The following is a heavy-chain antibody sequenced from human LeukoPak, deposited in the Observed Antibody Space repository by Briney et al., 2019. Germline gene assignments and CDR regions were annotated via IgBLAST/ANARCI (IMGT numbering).Heavy chain of an antibody. CDR3: AREGQQLGFDY. D-gene: IGHD6-13*01. Sequence: GGSLRLSCVACGFTVSSNYMSWVRQAPGKGLEWVSVIYSGGSTYYADSVKGRFTISRDNSKNTLYLQMNSLRAEDTAVYYCAREGQQLGFDYWGQGTLVTVSS. J-gene: IGHJ4*02. CDR1: GFTVSSNY. CDR2: IYSGGST. V-gene: IGHV3-53*01.